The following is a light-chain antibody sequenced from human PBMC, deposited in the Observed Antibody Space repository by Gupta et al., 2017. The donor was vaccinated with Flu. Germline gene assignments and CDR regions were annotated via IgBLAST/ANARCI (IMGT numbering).Light chain of an antibody. V-gene: IGKV3-11*01. J-gene: IGKJ1*01. CDR2: DAS. Sequence: EIVLTQSPATLSLSPGERATLSCRASQSVSSYLAWYQQKPGQAPRLLIYDASNRATGIPARFSGSGSGTEFTLTISSREPEDFAVYYCQHRSNWPGTFGQGTKVEIK. CDR3: QHRSNWPGT. CDR1: QSVSSY.